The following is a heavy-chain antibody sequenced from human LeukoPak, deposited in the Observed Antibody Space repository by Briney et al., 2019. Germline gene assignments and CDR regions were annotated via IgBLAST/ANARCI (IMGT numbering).Heavy chain of an antibody. Sequence: SETLSLTCAVYGGPFSGYYWSWIRQPPGKGLEWIGEINHSGSTNYNPSLKSRVTISVDTSKNQFSLRLSSVPAADTAVYYCASHSSGYSKWGQGTLVTVSS. D-gene: IGHD3-22*01. V-gene: IGHV4-34*01. CDR2: INHSGST. CDR3: ASHSSGYSK. J-gene: IGHJ4*02. CDR1: GGPFSGYY.